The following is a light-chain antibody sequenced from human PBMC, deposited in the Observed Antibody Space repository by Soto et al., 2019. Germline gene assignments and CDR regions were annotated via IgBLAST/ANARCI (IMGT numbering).Light chain of an antibody. CDR3: QSYDSSLSRV. V-gene: IGLV1-40*01. CDR2: GNS. Sequence: QSVLTQPPSVSWAPGQRVTISCTGSSSNIGAGYDVHWYQQLPGTAPKLLIHGNSNRPSGVPDRFSGSKSGTSASLAITGLQAEDEADYYCQSYDSSLSRVFGGGTKLTVL. J-gene: IGLJ2*01. CDR1: SSNIGAGYD.